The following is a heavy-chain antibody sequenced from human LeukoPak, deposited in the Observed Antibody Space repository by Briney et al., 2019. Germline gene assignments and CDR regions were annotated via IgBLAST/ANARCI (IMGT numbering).Heavy chain of an antibody. D-gene: IGHD6-13*01. CDR3: AKDGRAAGPSDTFDY. CDR1: GFTFSSYA. CDR2: ISGSGGST. J-gene: IGHJ4*02. V-gene: IGHV3-23*01. Sequence: PGGSLRLSCAASGFTFSSYAMSWVRQAPGKGLEWVSAISGSGGSTYYADSVKGRFTISRDNSKNTLYLQMNSLRAGETAVYYCAKDGRAAGPSDTFDYWGQGTLVTVSS.